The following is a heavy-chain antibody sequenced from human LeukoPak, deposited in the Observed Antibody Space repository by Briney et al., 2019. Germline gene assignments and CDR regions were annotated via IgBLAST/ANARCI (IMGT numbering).Heavy chain of an antibody. CDR2: ISGGGDRT. D-gene: IGHD7-27*01. V-gene: IGHV3-23*01. Sequence: GGSLRLSCAASGFTFRTSALSWVRQAPGKGVEWVSAISGGGDRTYYADSVQGRFAISRDDSKNTLYLQMNNLRAEDTALYYCAKDRWGGDAFDVWGQGTMVTVSS. CDR3: AKDRWGGDAFDV. CDR1: GFTFRTSA. J-gene: IGHJ3*01.